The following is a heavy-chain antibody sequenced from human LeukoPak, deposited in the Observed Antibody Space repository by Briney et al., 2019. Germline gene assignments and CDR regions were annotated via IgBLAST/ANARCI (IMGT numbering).Heavy chain of an antibody. V-gene: IGHV1-2*02. Sequence: PEASVKVSCKASGYTFTANYIHWVRQAPGQGLEWMGWINPNSGGTNYAQRFQGKVTLTRDASISTVYMEVSRLRYDDTAVYYCGRAPGIAIIEYWGQGTLVTVSS. CDR1: GYTFTANY. CDR2: INPNSGGT. D-gene: IGHD6-13*01. CDR3: GRAPGIAIIEY. J-gene: IGHJ4*02.